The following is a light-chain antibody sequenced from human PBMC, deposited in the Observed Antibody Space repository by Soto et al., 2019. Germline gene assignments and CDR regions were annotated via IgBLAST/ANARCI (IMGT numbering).Light chain of an antibody. V-gene: IGKV1-5*03. Sequence: DMHMAQSPSTLSVSVVDKVTITFGASQTISSWLAWYQQKPGKAPKLXIYKASTLKSGVPSRFSGSGSGTEFTLTISSLQPDDFATYYCQHYNSYSEAFGQGTKVDIK. CDR3: QHYNSYSEA. CDR1: QTISSW. J-gene: IGKJ1*01. CDR2: KAS.